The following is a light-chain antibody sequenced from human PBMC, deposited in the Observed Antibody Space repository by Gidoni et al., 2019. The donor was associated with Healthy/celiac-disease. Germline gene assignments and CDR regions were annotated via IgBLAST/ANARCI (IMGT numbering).Light chain of an antibody. Sequence: EIVLTQSPATLSLSPGERATLSCRASQSVSSYLAWYQQKPGQAPRLLIYDASNRATGIPARFSGSESGTDFTLTISSLEPEDFEVYYCQQRSNWPPYTFXQXTKLEIK. CDR2: DAS. J-gene: IGKJ2*01. V-gene: IGKV3-11*01. CDR3: QQRSNWPPYT. CDR1: QSVSSY.